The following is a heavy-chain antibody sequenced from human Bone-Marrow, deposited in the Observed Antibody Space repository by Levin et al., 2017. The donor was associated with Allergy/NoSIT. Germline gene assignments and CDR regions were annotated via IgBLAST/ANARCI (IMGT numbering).Heavy chain of an antibody. J-gene: IGHJ4*02. D-gene: IGHD6-13*01. CDR3: ARGEGSSPFDY. CDR2: IYYSGST. CDR1: GGSVSSGSYY. Sequence: SETLSLTCTVSGGSVSSGSYYWSWIRQPPGKGLEWIGYIYYSGSTNYNPSLKSRVTISVDTSKNQFSLKLSSVTAADTAVYYGARGEGSSPFDYWGQGTLVTVSS. V-gene: IGHV4-61*01.